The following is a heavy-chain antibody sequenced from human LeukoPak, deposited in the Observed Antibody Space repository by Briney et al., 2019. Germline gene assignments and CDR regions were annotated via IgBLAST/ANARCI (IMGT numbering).Heavy chain of an antibody. CDR2: ISSSGSTI. D-gene: IGHD3-22*01. V-gene: IGHV3-11*01. CDR1: GFTFSDYY. Sequence: GSLRLSCPASGFTFSDYYMSWIRQAPGKGLEWVSYISSSGSTIYYADSVKGRFTISRDNAKNSLYLQMNSLRAEDTAVYYCARIRWDSSGPNFDYWGQGTLVTVSS. CDR3: ARIRWDSSGPNFDY. J-gene: IGHJ4*02.